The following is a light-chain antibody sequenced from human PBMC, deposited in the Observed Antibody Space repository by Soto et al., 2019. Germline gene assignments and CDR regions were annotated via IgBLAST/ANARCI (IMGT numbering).Light chain of an antibody. CDR1: QSVSSN. CDR3: QQYKNWPPMCT. J-gene: IGKJ2*02. Sequence: EIVMTQSPATLSGSPGERATLSCRARQSVSSNLAWYQQKPGQAPRLLIYGASTRATGIPARFSGRGSGTVFTLTISSLQSEDCAVYYCQQYKNWPPMCTFGQGTKLEIK. V-gene: IGKV3-15*01. CDR2: GAS.